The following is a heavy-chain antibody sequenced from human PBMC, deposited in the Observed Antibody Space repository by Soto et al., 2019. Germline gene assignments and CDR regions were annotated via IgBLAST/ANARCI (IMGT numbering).Heavy chain of an antibody. D-gene: IGHD4-17*01. CDR2: ISGSGGNT. Sequence: GGSLRLSCAASGFTFSSYAMSWVRQAPGKGLEWVSTISGSGGNTYYAESVKGRFTISRDNSKNTLYLQMNSLRAEDTAVYYCAKDHMSYGDRERDLDWYFDLWGRGTLVTVSS. CDR1: GFTFSSYA. J-gene: IGHJ2*01. V-gene: IGHV3-23*01. CDR3: AKDHMSYGDRERDLDWYFDL.